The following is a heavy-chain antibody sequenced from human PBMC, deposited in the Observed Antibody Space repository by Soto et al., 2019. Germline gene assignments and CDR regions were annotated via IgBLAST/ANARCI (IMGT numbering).Heavy chain of an antibody. D-gene: IGHD3-16*01. Sequence: GSLRLSCAASRFTFSSSVMSCVRQAPGRGLEWVSSIDNKGGTTFYADSVQGRFTISRDNSRNTIFLQLNSLRAEDTAVYYCAKWRGYSPRRYFDSWGQGTLVTVSS. CDR1: RFTFSSSV. CDR2: IDNKGGTT. J-gene: IGHJ4*02. CDR3: AKWRGYSPRRYFDS. V-gene: IGHV3-23*01.